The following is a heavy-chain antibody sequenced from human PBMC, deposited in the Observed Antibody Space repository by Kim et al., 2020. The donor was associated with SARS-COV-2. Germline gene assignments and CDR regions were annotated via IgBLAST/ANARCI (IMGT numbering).Heavy chain of an antibody. CDR2: INHSGST. J-gene: IGHJ6*02. Sequence: SETLSLTCAVYGGSFSGYYWSWIRQPPGKGLEWIGEINHSGSTNYNPSLKSRVTISVDTSKNQFSLKLSSVTAADTAVYYCARGQKYLYYYYYGMDVWGQGTTVTVSS. V-gene: IGHV4-34*01. D-gene: IGHD2-2*01. CDR3: ARGQKYLYYYYYGMDV. CDR1: GGSFSGYY.